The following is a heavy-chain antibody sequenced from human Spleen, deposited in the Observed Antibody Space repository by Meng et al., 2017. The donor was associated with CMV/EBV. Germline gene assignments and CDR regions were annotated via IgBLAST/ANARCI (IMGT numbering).Heavy chain of an antibody. D-gene: IGHD2-2*02. CDR1: GFTFSSYS. J-gene: IGHJ4*02. Sequence: LKISCAASGFTFSSYSMNWVRQAPGKGLEWVSSISSSSSYIYYADSVKGRFTISRDNAKNSLYLQMNSLRAEDTAVYYCAREIVVVPAAIRGDDYWGQGTLVTVSS. CDR3: AREIVVVPAAIRGDDY. CDR2: ISSSSSYI. V-gene: IGHV3-21*01.